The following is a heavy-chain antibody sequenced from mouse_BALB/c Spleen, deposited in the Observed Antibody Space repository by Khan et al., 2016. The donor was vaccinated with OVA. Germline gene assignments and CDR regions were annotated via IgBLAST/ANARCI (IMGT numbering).Heavy chain of an antibody. CDR3: ARRKIFDGYYGGAMDY. CDR2: ISSGGSTI. Sequence: EVELVESGGGLVQPGGSRKLSCAASGFTFSNFGMHWVRQAPEKGLEWVAYISSGGSTINYADTVKGRFTISRDNSKNTLFLQMTRLRSEDTAMYYCARRKIFDGYYGGAMDYWGQGTSVTVSS. J-gene: IGHJ4*01. D-gene: IGHD2-3*01. V-gene: IGHV5-17*02. CDR1: GFTFSNFG.